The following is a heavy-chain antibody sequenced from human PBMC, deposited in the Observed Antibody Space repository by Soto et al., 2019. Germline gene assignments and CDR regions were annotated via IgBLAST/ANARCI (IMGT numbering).Heavy chain of an antibody. CDR3: ARGGVMLRFLQWLLYAFDY. J-gene: IGHJ4*02. D-gene: IGHD3-3*01. V-gene: IGHV4-4*02. CDR2: IYHSGST. CDR1: GGSISSSKW. Sequence: PLETRSLTCAVSGGSISSSKWWSWVRQPPGKWREWIGEIYHSGSTNYNPSLKSRVTISVDKSNHQFSLKLSSVTAADTAVYYCARGGVMLRFLQWLLYAFDYWRQRTLLTVS.